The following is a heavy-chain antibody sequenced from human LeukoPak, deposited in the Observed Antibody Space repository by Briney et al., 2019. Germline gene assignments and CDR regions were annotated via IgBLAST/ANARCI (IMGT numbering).Heavy chain of an antibody. CDR3: ASSPYCGGDCYAFDI. CDR1: GGSISSYY. V-gene: IGHV4-59*01. CDR2: IYYSGST. D-gene: IGHD2-21*02. J-gene: IGHJ3*02. Sequence: PSETLSPACTVSGGSISSYYWSWIRQPPGKGLEWVGYIYYSGSTNYNPSLKSRGTISVDTSKNQFSLKLSSVTAADTAVYYCASSPYCGGDCYAFDIWGQGTMVTVSS.